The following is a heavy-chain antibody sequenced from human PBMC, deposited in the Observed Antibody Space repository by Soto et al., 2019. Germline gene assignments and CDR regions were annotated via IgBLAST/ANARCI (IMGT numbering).Heavy chain of an antibody. CDR3: AKRGHSTSWYWFDP. J-gene: IGHJ5*02. Sequence: QLQLQESGPGLLRPSDTLSLTCTVSGGSISAGSYTGGWIRQPPGKGLEWIGTVSYNGGTYFNPSLKSRVTISVDASNNQFSLKLSSVPAADTAVYYCAKRGHSTSWYWFDPWGQGTLVTVSS. CDR2: VSYNGGT. V-gene: IGHV4-39*01. CDR1: GGSISAGSYT. D-gene: IGHD2-2*01.